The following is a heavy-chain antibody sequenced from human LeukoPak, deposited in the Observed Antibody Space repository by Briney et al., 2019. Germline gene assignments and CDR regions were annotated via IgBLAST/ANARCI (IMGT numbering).Heavy chain of an antibody. CDR3: AKDMYIVVVPAVSPDY. Sequence: GGSLRLSCAASGFTFSSYAMSWVRQAPGKGLEWVSAISGSGGSTYYADSVKGRFTISRDNSKNTLYLQMNSLRAEDTAVYYCAKDMYIVVVPAVSPDYWGQGTLVTVSS. CDR2: ISGSGGST. D-gene: IGHD2-2*01. J-gene: IGHJ4*02. CDR1: GFTFSSYA. V-gene: IGHV3-23*01.